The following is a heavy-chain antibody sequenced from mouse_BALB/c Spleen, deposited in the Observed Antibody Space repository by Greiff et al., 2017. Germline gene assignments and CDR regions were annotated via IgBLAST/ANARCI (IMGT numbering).Heavy chain of an antibody. V-gene: IGHV1-61*01. Sequence: QVQLKQPGAELVRPGASVKLSCKASGYTFTSYWMNWVKQRPGQGLEWIGMIDPSDSETHYNQMFKEKATLTVDKSSSTAYMQLSSLTSEDSAVYYCARGRYNGGYWGQGTTLTVSS. CDR2: IDPSDSET. CDR3: ARGRYNGGY. D-gene: IGHD2-14*01. CDR1: GYTFTSYW. J-gene: IGHJ2*01.